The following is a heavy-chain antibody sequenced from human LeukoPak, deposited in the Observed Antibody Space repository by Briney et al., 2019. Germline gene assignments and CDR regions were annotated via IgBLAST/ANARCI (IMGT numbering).Heavy chain of an antibody. J-gene: IGHJ3*01. CDR1: GFTFSNFG. V-gene: IGHV3-21*06. D-gene: IGHD3-3*01. Sequence: PGGSLRLSCAASGFTFSNFGMNWVRQAPGKGLEWVSSISTTSYYIKYADSVKGRFNISRDNAKNSLSLQMNSLRVEDTAVYYCARDVGDYDFWSGLNALVLWGQGTVVTVSS. CDR3: ARDVGDYDFWSGLNALVL. CDR2: ISTTSYYI.